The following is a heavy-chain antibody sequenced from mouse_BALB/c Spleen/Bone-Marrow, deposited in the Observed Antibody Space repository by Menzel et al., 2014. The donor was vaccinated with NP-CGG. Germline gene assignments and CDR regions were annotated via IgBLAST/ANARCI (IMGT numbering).Heavy chain of an antibody. J-gene: IGHJ2*01. V-gene: IGHV14-3*02. Sequence: VQLQQSGAELVKPGASVKLSCTASGFNIKDTYLHWVKQRPEQGLEWIGRIDPANGNTKYDPKFQGKATITADASSNTAYLQLSSLTSEDTAVYYCASYYYGHYVDYWGQGTTLTV. D-gene: IGHD1-1*01. CDR3: ASYYYGHYVDY. CDR1: GFNIKDTY. CDR2: IDPANGNT.